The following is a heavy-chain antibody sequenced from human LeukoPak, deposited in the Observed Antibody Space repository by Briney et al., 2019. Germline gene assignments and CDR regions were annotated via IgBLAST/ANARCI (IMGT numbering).Heavy chain of an antibody. CDR2: IYYSGST. J-gene: IGHJ4*02. CDR3: ARSEGATWVFDY. CDR1: GGSISSYY. Sequence: PSETLSLTCTVSGGSISSYYWSWIRQPPGKGLEWIGYIYYSGSTNYNPSLKSRVTISVDTSKNQFSLKLSSVTAADTAVYYCARSEGATWVFDYWGQGTLVTVSS. V-gene: IGHV4-59*08. D-gene: IGHD5-12*01.